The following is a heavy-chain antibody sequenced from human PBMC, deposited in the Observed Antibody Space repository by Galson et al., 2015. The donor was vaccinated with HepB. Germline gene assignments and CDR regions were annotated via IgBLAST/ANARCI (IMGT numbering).Heavy chain of an antibody. V-gene: IGHV3-23*01. D-gene: IGHD3-22*01. J-gene: IGHJ4*02. CDR2: ISARGDDT. Sequence: SLRLSCAASGFAFSNYVMSWARQAPGKGLEWVSTISARGDDTHHADPVKGRFTISRDNSKNTLNVQMNSLRADDTAVYYCAAGYYYGDLGRDWGQGTLVIASS. CDR1: GFAFSNYV. CDR3: AAGYYYGDLGRD.